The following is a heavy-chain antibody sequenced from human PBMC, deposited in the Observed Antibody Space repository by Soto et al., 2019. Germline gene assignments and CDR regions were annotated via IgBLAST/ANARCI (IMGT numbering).Heavy chain of an antibody. Sequence: GASVKVSCKASGYTFTGYYMHWVRQAPGQGLEWMGWINPNSGGTNYAQKFQGWVTMTRDTSISTAYMELSRLRSDDTAVYYCAREGYWAVSQTNGMDVWGQGTTVTVSS. D-gene: IGHD2-15*01. CDR1: GYTFTGYY. J-gene: IGHJ6*02. CDR3: AREGYWAVSQTNGMDV. CDR2: INPNSGGT. V-gene: IGHV1-2*04.